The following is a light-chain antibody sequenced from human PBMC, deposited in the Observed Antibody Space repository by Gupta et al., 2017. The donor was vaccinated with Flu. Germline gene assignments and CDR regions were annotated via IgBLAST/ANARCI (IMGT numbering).Light chain of an antibody. J-gene: IGKJ1*01. CDR1: QSISSY. CDR3: QQSQRTPPT. CDR2: AAS. V-gene: IGKV1-39*01. Sequence: DIQMTQSPSSLSASVGDRVTITCRASQSISSYLNWYQQKPGKAPKLLIYAASSLQSGVPSRFSGSGSGTDFTLTISRLQTEDFATYYCQQSQRTPPTFGQGTXVEIK.